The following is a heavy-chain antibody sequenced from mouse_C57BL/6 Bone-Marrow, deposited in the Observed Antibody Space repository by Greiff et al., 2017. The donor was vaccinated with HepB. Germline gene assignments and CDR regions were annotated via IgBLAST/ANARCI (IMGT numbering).Heavy chain of an antibody. CDR3: ARGSSDYFDY. V-gene: IGHV14-2*01. CDR1: GFNIKDYY. Sequence: VHVKQSGAELVKPGASVKLSCTASGFNIKDYYMHWVKQRTEQGLEWIGRIDPEDGETEYAPKFQGKATITADTSSNTAYLQLSSLTSEDTAVYYCARGSSDYFDYWGQGTTLTVSS. CDR2: IDPEDGET. J-gene: IGHJ2*01.